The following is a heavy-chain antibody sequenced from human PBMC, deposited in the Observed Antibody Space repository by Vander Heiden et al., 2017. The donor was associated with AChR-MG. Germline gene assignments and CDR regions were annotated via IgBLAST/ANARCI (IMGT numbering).Heavy chain of an antibody. CDR2: ISYDGSHQ. CDR3: AKDIRPYASGSFENAWT. D-gene: IGHD3-10*01. CDR1: GFNFLKFG. V-gene: IGHV3-30*18. Sequence: QVQLRESGGGVVQPGGSLRLHCAASGFNFLKFGMHWVRQAPGKGPEWVAVISYDGSHQFYADSLKGRFTISRDNSKNTLYLQIYSLRAEDTAMYYCAKDIRPYASGSFENAWTWGQGTLVTVSS. J-gene: IGHJ4*02.